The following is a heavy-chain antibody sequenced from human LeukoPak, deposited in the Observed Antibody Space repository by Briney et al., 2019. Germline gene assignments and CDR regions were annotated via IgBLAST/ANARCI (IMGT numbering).Heavy chain of an antibody. CDR2: IHTSGST. CDR1: GGSIITYY. J-gene: IGHJ6*03. V-gene: IGHV4-4*07. D-gene: IGHD6-19*01. CDR3: ATTDRVAVTGTNYYYYYMDV. Sequence: KASETLSLTCTVSGGSIITYYWSWIRQPAGKGLEWIGRIHTSGSTNYNPSLKSRVSISVDTSKGQLSLKLTSVTAADTAVYYCATTDRVAVTGTNYYYYYMDVWGKGTTVTVSS.